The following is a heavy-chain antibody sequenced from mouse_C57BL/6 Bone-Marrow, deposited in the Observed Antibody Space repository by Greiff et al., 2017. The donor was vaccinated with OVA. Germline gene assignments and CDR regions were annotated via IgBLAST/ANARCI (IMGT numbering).Heavy chain of an antibody. Sequence: EVQLQQSGAELVKPGASVKLSCTASGFNFKDYCMPWVKQRPEQGLEWIGRIDPADGETNYAAKFPGKATITADTTSNTAYLQLSSLTSEDTAVYYCASLRFDYGGQGTTLTVSS. J-gene: IGHJ2*01. CDR1: GFNFKDYC. V-gene: IGHV14-2*01. CDR3: ASLRFDY. D-gene: IGHD1-1*01. CDR2: IDPADGET.